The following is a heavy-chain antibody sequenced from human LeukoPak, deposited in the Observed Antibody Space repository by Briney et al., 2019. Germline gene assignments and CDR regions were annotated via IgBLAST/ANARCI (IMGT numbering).Heavy chain of an antibody. CDR1: GFIFNNYG. CDR2: ISYDGTNK. V-gene: IGHV3-30*18. J-gene: IGHJ4*02. D-gene: IGHD2-21*02. CDR3: AKDWAPYCGGDCYFNY. Sequence: GRSLRLSRAASGFIFNNYGMHWVRRAPGKGLEWVAVISYDGTNKNYADSVKGRFTISRDSSKNTVYLQMNSLRVEDTAVYYCAKDWAPYCGGDCYFNYWGQGTLVTVSS.